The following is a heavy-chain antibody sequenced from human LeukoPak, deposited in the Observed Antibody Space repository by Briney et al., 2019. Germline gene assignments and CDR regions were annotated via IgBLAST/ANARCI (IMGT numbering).Heavy chain of an antibody. CDR3: ARLTQMHHDAFDI. D-gene: IGHD5-24*01. CDR2: IYPGDSDT. CDR1: GYSFTSYW. J-gene: IGHJ3*02. V-gene: IGHV5-51*01. Sequence: GESLKISCKGSGYSFTSYWIGWVRQMPGKGLEWMGIIYPGDSDTRYSPSFQGQVTISADKSIRTAYLQWSSLKASDTAMYYCARLTQMHHDAFDIWGQGTMVTVSS.